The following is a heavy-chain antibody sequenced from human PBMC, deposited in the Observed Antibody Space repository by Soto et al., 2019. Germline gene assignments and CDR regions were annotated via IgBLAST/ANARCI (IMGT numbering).Heavy chain of an antibody. CDR1: GGSIISYY. D-gene: IGHD3-3*01. V-gene: IGHV4-59*01. CDR3: AARYDFWSGSRVTDYYYYMDV. Sequence: SETLSLTCTVSGGSIISYYWSWIRQPPGKGLEWIGYIYYSGSTYYNPSLKSRVTISVDTSKNQFSLKLSSVTAADTAVYYCAARYDFWSGSRVTDYYYYMDVWGKGTTVTVSS. CDR2: IYYSGST. J-gene: IGHJ6*03.